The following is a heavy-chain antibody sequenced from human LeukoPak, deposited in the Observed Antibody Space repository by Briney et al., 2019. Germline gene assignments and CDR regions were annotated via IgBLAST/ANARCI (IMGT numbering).Heavy chain of an antibody. V-gene: IGHV3-48*03. D-gene: IGHD3-10*01. Sequence: PGGSLRLSCAASGFSFSSYEMTWVRQAPGKGLEWVSYISSSGSSIYYADSVKGRFTISRDNAKNSLYLQMNTLRAEDTAVYYCVRASRGSGSFYGDYRGQGTLVTVSS. CDR3: VRASRGSGSFYGDY. CDR1: GFSFSSYE. CDR2: ISSSGSSI. J-gene: IGHJ4*02.